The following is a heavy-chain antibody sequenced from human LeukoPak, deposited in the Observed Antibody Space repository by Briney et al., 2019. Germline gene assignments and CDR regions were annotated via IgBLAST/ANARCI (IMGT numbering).Heavy chain of an antibody. D-gene: IGHD3-3*01. CDR1: GFTFSSYG. CDR2: IWCDGSNK. Sequence: PGGSLRLSCAASGFTFSSYGMHWVRQAPGKGLEWVAVIWCDGSNKYYADSVKGRFTISRDNSKNTLYLQMNSLSVEDTAVYYCARGADYDFWSGYYTGKSFDYWGQGTLVTVSS. J-gene: IGHJ4*02. CDR3: ARGADYDFWSGYYTGKSFDY. V-gene: IGHV3-33*01.